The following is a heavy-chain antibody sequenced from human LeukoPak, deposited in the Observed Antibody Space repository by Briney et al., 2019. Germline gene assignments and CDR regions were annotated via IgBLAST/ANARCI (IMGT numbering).Heavy chain of an antibody. CDR2: INPNSGGT. CDR3: ARDCSSTSCYTSY. V-gene: IGHV1-2*02. CDR1: GYTFTGYY. Sequence: ASVKVSCKASGYTFTGYYMHWLRQAPGQGLEWMGWINPNSGGTNYAQKFQGRVTVTRDTSIGTAYMELSGLRSDDTAVYYCARDCSSTSCYTSYWGQGTLVTVSS. D-gene: IGHD2-2*02. J-gene: IGHJ4*02.